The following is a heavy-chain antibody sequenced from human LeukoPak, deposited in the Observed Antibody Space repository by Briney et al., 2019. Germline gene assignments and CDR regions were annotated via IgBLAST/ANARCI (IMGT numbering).Heavy chain of an antibody. V-gene: IGHV3-9*01. CDR2: LSWNGGNI. D-gene: IGHD4-17*01. Sequence: GGSLRLSCAASGFTFHDYAMHWVRQAPGKGLEWVSGLSWNGGNIGYAESVRGRFTISRDNTGNSLYLQMNSLRPEDTALYYCAKALGSTVTTRTYFDYWGQGTLVTVSS. J-gene: IGHJ4*02. CDR1: GFTFHDYA. CDR3: AKALGSTVTTRTYFDY.